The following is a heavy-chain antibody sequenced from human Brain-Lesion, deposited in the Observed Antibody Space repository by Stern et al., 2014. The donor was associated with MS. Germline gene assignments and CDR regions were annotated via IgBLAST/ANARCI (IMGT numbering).Heavy chain of an antibody. Sequence: QVQLVQSGAEVKKPGASVKVSCKASGYTFTSYTISWVRQAPGQGLEWMGRISVYNGNTNYAQKLQGRVTMTTDTSTSTAYMELRSLRSDDTAVYYCARDLNEYYYDSSGYYPLHYWGQGTLVTVSS. D-gene: IGHD3-22*01. V-gene: IGHV1-18*01. J-gene: IGHJ4*02. CDR1: GYTFTSYT. CDR3: ARDLNEYYYDSSGYYPLHY. CDR2: ISVYNGNT.